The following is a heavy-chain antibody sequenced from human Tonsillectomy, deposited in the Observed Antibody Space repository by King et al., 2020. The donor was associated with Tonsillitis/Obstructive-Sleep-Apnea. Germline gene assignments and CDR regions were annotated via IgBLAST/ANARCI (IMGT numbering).Heavy chain of an antibody. D-gene: IGHD2-8*01. CDR3: AAGLYGHY. CDR1: GFTFDDFT. Sequence: VQLVESGGVVVQPGGSLRITCAASGFTFDDFTMHWVRQGPGKGLEWVGLISWDGAGTYYADSVKGRVTISRDNTKNSLYLQMNSLTNDDTVLYYCAAGLYGHYWGRGTLVTVSS. J-gene: IGHJ4*02. V-gene: IGHV3-43*01. CDR2: ISWDGAGT.